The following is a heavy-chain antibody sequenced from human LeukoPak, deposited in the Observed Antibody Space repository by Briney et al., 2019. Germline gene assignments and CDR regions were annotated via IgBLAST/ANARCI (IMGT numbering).Heavy chain of an antibody. CDR2: ISSSGSTI. J-gene: IGHJ4*02. V-gene: IGHV3-11*01. Sequence: GGSPRLSCAASGFTFSDYYMSWIRHAPGRGLELVSYISSSGSTIYYADSVKGRFTISRDNAKNSLYLQMNSLRAEDTAVYYCARAASSSWTDFASWGQGTLVTVSS. D-gene: IGHD6-13*01. CDR1: GFTFSDYY. CDR3: ARAASSSWTDFAS.